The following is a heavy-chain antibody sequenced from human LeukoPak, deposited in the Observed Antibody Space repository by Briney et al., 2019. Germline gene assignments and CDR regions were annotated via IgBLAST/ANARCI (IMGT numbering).Heavy chain of an antibody. Sequence: ASVKASCKASGYTFTGYYMHWVRQAPGQGLEWMGWINPNSGGTNYAQKFQGRVTMTRDTSISTAYMELSRLRSDDTAVYYCAGSNHYYDSSGYPYAFDIWGQGTMVTVSS. J-gene: IGHJ3*02. CDR2: INPNSGGT. CDR3: AGSNHYYDSSGYPYAFDI. CDR1: GYTFTGYY. D-gene: IGHD3-22*01. V-gene: IGHV1-2*02.